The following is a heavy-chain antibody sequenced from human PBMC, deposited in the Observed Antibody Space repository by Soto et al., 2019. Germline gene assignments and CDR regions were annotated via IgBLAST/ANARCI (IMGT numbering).Heavy chain of an antibody. CDR1: GGSISSYY. CDR3: AREGYSYGIYYYYYGMDV. J-gene: IGHJ6*02. V-gene: IGHV4-59*01. CDR2: IYYSGST. D-gene: IGHD5-18*01. Sequence: SETLSLTCTVSGGSISSYYWSWIRQPPGKGLEWIGYIYYSGSTNYNPSLKSRVTISVDTSKNQFSLKLSSVTAADTAVYYCAREGYSYGIYYYYYGMDVWGQGTTVTVSS.